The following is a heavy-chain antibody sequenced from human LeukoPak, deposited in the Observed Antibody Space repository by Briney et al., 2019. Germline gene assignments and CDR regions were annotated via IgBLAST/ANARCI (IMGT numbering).Heavy chain of an antibody. V-gene: IGHV4-34*01. CDR1: GGSFSGYY. CDR2: IYYTGGT. CDR3: ARHTVALAGIDS. Sequence: SETLSLTCAVYGGSFSGYYWSWIRQPPGKGLQWIGNIYYTGGTHYNPSLKSRVTIYVDSSKNQFSLKLSSMTAADTAVYFCARHTVALAGIDSWGQGTLVTVSS. J-gene: IGHJ4*02. D-gene: IGHD2-15*01.